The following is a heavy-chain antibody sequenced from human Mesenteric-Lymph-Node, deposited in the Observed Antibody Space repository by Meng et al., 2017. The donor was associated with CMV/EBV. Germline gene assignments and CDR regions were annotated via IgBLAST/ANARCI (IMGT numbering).Heavy chain of an antibody. CDR2: IKHSGST. CDR3: ARGQSYDSLDY. D-gene: IGHD3-16*01. V-gene: IGHV4-34*01. J-gene: IGHJ4*02. CDR1: GGSLSDYY. Sequence: GSLRLSCVVNGGSLSDYYWSWIRQPPGKGLEWIGEIKHSGSTNSHPALKSRITISVDTSKNQFSLKLSSVTAADTAVYYCARGQSYDSLDYWGQGTLVTVSS.